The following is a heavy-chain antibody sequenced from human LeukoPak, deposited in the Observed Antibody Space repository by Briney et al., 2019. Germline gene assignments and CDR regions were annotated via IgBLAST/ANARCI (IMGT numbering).Heavy chain of an antibody. V-gene: IGHV1-3*01. CDR3: AREGSITTHRLFDY. J-gene: IGHJ4*02. CDR2: INAGNGNT. Sequence: ASVTVSFTASGYTFTIYAMHWVRQAPGQRLEWMGWINAGNGNTKYSQKFQGRVTITRDTSASTAYMELSSLRSEDTAVYYCAREGSITTHRLFDYWGQGTLVTVSS. D-gene: IGHD3-3*01. CDR1: GYTFTIYA.